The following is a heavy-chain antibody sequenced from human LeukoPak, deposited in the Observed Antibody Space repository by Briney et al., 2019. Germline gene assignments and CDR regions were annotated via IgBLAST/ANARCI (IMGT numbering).Heavy chain of an antibody. CDR1: GGSISSYY. CDR2: IFTSGST. Sequence: KSSETLSLTCTVSGGSISSYYWSWIRQPAGKGLEWIGRIFTSGSTHYNPSLKSRVAMSVDTSKNQFSLRLSSVTAADTAVYYCARVFDKDVWGKGTTVTVSS. CDR3: ARVFDKDV. J-gene: IGHJ6*03. V-gene: IGHV4-4*07. D-gene: IGHD2-21*01.